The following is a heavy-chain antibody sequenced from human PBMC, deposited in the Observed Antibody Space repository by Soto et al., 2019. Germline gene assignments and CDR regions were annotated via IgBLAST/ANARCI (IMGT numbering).Heavy chain of an antibody. CDR2: ISYDGSNK. Sequence: PGGSLRLSCAASGFTFSSYGMHWVRQAPGKGLEWVAVISYDGSNKYYADSVKGRFTISRDNSKNTLYLQMNSLRAEDTAVYYCAKNFPIAPSLNSYYGMDVWGQGTTVTVSS. V-gene: IGHV3-30*18. J-gene: IGHJ6*02. CDR3: AKNFPIAPSLNSYYGMDV. CDR1: GFTFSSYG. D-gene: IGHD6-13*01.